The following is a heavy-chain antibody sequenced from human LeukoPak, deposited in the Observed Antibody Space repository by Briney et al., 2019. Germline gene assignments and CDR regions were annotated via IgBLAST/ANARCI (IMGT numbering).Heavy chain of an antibody. V-gene: IGHV1-18*01. CDR3: ARDSGERGSGSYLIAY. CDR2: ISAYNGNT. J-gene: IGHJ4*02. CDR1: GYTLTSYG. Sequence: GASVKVSCKASGYTLTSYGISWVRQAPGQGLEWMGWISAYNGNTNYAQKFQGRVTMTRDTSISTAYMELSRLRSDDTAVYYCARDSGERGSGSYLIAYWGQGTLVTVSS. D-gene: IGHD3-10*01.